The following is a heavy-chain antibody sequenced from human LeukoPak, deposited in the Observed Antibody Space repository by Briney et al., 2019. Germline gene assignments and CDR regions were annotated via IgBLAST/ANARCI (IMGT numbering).Heavy chain of an antibody. CDR2: IRSKAYGGTT. D-gene: IGHD1-1*01. CDR3: ARPHGTLIASYYFGS. CDR1: GFTFGDYA. Sequence: GGSLRLSCTASGFTFGDYAMSWFRQAPGKGLEWVGFIRSKAYGGTTEYAASVKGRFTISRDDSKSIAYLQMNSLKTEDTAVYYCARPHGTLIASYYFGSWGQGTLVTVSS. V-gene: IGHV3-49*03. J-gene: IGHJ4*02.